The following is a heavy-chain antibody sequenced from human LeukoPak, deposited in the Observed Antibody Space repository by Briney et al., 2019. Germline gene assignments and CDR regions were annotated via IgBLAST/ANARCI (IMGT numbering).Heavy chain of an antibody. CDR1: GGSISSSSYY. CDR3: ARDTGFSVFDY. D-gene: IGHD1-14*01. V-gene: IGHV4-39*07. CDR2: IYYSGST. J-gene: IGHJ4*02. Sequence: SETLSLTCTVSGGSISSSSYYWGWIRQPPWKGLEWIGSIYYSGSTYYNPSLKSRVTISVDTSKNQFSLKLSSVTAADTAVYYCARDTGFSVFDYWGQGTLVTVSS.